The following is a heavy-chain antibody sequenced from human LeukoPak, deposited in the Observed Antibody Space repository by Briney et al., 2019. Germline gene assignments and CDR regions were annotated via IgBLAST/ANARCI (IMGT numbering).Heavy chain of an antibody. D-gene: IGHD1-1*01. CDR3: AREGTVDPYYYYYGMDV. Sequence: PGGSLRLPCAAPGFTFSSYWMHWVRQAPGKGLVWVSRINSDGSSTSYADSVKGRFTISRDNAKNTLYLQMNSLRAEDTAVYYCAREGTVDPYYYYYGMDVWGQGTTVTVSS. V-gene: IGHV3-74*01. CDR1: GFTFSSYW. CDR2: INSDGSST. J-gene: IGHJ6*02.